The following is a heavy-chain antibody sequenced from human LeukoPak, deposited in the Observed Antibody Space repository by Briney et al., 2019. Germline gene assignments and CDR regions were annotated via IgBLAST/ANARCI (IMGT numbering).Heavy chain of an antibody. V-gene: IGHV4-39*07. CDR1: GDSISSPFYY. CDR3: ARGRGSYLGGFIDY. J-gene: IGHJ4*02. D-gene: IGHD1-26*01. CDR2: IYYTGST. Sequence: PSETLSLTCTVSGDSISSPFYYWAWIRQPPGKGLQWIGTIYYTGSTYSNPSLKSRVTISDETSNNQFFLRLASVTAADTALYYCARGRGSYLGGFIDYWGQGSLVTVSS.